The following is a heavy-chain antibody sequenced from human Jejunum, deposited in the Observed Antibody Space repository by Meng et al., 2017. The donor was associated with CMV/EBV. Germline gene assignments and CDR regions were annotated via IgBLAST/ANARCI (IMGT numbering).Heavy chain of an antibody. D-gene: IGHD4-11*01. Sequence: GFTFSSSAMSWVRQAPGKGLEWVSAITGTAGSTFYADSVKGWFTISRDNSKNTLYLQMNSLRAEDTAVYYCAKDRSFTVRGYFDYWGQGTLVTVSS. CDR1: GFTFSSSA. J-gene: IGHJ4*02. CDR3: AKDRSFTVRGYFDY. V-gene: IGHV3-23*01. CDR2: ITGTAGST.